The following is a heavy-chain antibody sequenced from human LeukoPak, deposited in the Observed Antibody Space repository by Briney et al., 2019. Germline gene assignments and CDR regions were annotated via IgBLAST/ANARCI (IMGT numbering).Heavy chain of an antibody. D-gene: IGHD3-10*01. CDR3: ARKQFYGSGSSIDY. CDR1: GYSFTSYW. V-gene: IGHV5-51*01. Sequence: GESLKISCKGSGYSFTSYWIGWVRQLPGKGLEGMGIIYVGDSGTRYSPSFQGQVTISADKSISTAYLQWNSLKASDTAMYYCARKQFYGSGSSIDYWGQGTLVTVSS. J-gene: IGHJ4*02. CDR2: IYVGDSGT.